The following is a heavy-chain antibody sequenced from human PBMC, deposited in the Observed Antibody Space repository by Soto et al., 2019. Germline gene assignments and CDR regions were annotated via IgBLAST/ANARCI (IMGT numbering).Heavy chain of an antibody. J-gene: IGHJ4*02. CDR3: ARAPQHVDTAMEPPCFYY. Sequence: SETLSLTCTVSGGSISSGGYSWSWIRQPPGKGLEWIGYIYHSGSTYYNPSLKSRVTISVDRSKNQFSLKLSSVTAADTAVYYCARAPQHVDTAMEPPCFYYWGQGTLVPVSS. CDR2: IYHSGST. V-gene: IGHV4-30-2*01. D-gene: IGHD5-18*01. CDR1: GGSISSGGYS.